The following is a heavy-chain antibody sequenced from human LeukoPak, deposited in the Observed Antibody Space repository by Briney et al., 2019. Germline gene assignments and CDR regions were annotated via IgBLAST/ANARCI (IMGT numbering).Heavy chain of an antibody. D-gene: IGHD2-2*01. Sequence: PGGSLRLSCAASGFTFSSYEMNWVRQAPGKGLEWVSYISSSGSTIYYADSVKGRFTISRDNAKNSLYLQMNSLRAEDTAVYYCARDQLGYCSSTSCSSYYYYYGMDVWGQGTTVTVSS. J-gene: IGHJ6*02. CDR2: ISSSGSTI. V-gene: IGHV3-48*03. CDR1: GFTFSSYE. CDR3: ARDQLGYCSSTSCSSYYYYYGMDV.